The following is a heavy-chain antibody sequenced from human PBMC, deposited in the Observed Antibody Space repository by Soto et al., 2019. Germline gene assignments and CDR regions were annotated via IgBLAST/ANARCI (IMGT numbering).Heavy chain of an antibody. CDR1: GGSINTFY. D-gene: IGHD5-12*01. J-gene: IGHJ4*02. CDR2: IFSSGST. Sequence: SETLSLTCPVSGGSINTFYWSWVRQPAGKGLEWIGRIFSSGSTSFNPSLESRVAMSVDTSKNHFSLSLSSVTAADMAVYYCAREGSYSAYNFAHGIQLWSFDFWGQGALVTVSS. V-gene: IGHV4-4*07. CDR3: AREGSYSAYNFAHGIQLWSFDF.